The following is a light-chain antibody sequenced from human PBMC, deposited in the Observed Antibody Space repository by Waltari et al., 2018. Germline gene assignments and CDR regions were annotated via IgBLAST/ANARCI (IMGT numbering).Light chain of an antibody. CDR2: DAS. CDR3: QQRGKT. Sequence: EIVLTQSPATLSLSPGERATLSCRASESVSRYLAWYQQKPGQVPRLLISDASKRATGIPDRFSGSGSGRDSTLVISSLEPEDFAVYYCQQRGKTFGPGTKVDI. J-gene: IGKJ3*01. CDR1: ESVSRY. V-gene: IGKV3-11*02.